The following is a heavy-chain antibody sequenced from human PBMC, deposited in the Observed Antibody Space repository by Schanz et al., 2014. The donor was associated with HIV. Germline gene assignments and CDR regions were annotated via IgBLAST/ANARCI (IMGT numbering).Heavy chain of an antibody. V-gene: IGHV3-33*01. Sequence: QVQLVGSGGGGVQPGRSLRLSCTASGFTFSSSGMHWVRQGPGKGLEGVAAVWNDESHKGYADSVKGRFTISRDNSKNTLYLEMNSLRPEDTAVYYCARETSGFSTSWPPRYHYYGMDVWGQGTTVTVSS. CDR2: VWNDESHK. CDR1: GFTFSSSG. D-gene: IGHD6-13*01. CDR3: ARETSGFSTSWPPRYHYYGMDV. J-gene: IGHJ6*02.